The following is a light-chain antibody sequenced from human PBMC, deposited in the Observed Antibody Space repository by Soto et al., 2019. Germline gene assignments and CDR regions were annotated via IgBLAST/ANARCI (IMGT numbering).Light chain of an antibody. CDR1: QSVSSN. Sequence: EIVMTQSPATLSVSPGERATLSCRASQSVSSNLAWYQQKPGQAPRLLIYGASSRATGIPARFSGSGSGTDFTLTISSLEPEDFAVYYCQQYGNSVLTFGQGTKVDI. CDR2: GAS. CDR3: QQYGNSVLT. V-gene: IGKV3-15*01. J-gene: IGKJ4*01.